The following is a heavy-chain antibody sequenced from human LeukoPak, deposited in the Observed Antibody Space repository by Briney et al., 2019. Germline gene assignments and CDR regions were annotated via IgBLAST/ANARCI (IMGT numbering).Heavy chain of an antibody. D-gene: IGHD1-20*01. J-gene: IGHJ3*01. Sequence: ASVKVSCKASGYTFTDYPMNWVRQAPGQGLEWMEWINTDTGNPTYAQGFTGHYVFSLDTSVSTAYLQIISLKAEDTAVYYCARAGLTGSKVAFDVWGQGTMVTVSS. CDR2: INTDTGNP. CDR3: ARAGLTGSKVAFDV. CDR1: GYTFTDYP. V-gene: IGHV7-4-1*02.